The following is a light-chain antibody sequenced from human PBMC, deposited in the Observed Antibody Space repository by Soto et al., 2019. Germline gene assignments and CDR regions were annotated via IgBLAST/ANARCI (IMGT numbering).Light chain of an antibody. Sequence: IVLTQSPGTLSLSPGESATLSCRASQSIRSSYVAWYQQKPGQAPRLLIYAASARATGLPDRFSGSGSGTDFTLTISRLEPEDFAMYYCHCQDSGNSAVYSFGQGTKLEI. CDR3: HCQDSGNSAVYS. J-gene: IGKJ2*01. CDR1: QSIRSSY. V-gene: IGKV3-20*01. CDR2: AAS.